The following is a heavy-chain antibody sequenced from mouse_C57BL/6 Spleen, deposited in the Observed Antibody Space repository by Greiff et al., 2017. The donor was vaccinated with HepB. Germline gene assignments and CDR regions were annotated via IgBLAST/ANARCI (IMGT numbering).Heavy chain of an antibody. CDR3: ARESYYGSSDGYAMDY. Sequence: VQLQQSGAELARPGASVKLSCKASGYTFTSYGISWVKQRTGQGLEWIGEIYPRSGNTYYNEKFKGKATLTADISSSTAYMELRSLTSEDSAVYCCARESYYGSSDGYAMDYWGQGTSVTVSS. V-gene: IGHV1-81*01. CDR2: IYPRSGNT. J-gene: IGHJ4*01. CDR1: GYTFTSYG. D-gene: IGHD1-1*01.